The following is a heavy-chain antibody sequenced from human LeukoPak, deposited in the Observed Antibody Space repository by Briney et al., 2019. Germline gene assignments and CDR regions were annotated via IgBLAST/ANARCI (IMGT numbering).Heavy chain of an antibody. J-gene: IGHJ4*01. D-gene: IGHD1-7*01. CDR1: GFTFSSYA. Sequence: GGSLRLSCAASGFTFSSYAMHWVRQAPGKGLEWVAVISYDGSNKYYADSVKGRFTISRDNAKNSLYLQMNSLRAEDTAVYYCARGGNNWNYRFAFDYWGQGTLVTVSS. CDR3: ARGGNNWNYRFAFDY. V-gene: IGHV3-30-3*01. CDR2: ISYDGSNK.